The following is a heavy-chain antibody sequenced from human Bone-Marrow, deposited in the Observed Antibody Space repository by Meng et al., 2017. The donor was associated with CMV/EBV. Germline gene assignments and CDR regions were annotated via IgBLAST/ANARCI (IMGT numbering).Heavy chain of an antibody. CDR3: AGGSPNGGWYQIDY. CDR1: GGSMSRYY. J-gene: IGHJ4*02. D-gene: IGHD6-19*01. Sequence: ESLNISCTFSGGSMSRYYWSWIRQAPGKGLEWIGYVPYSGIISYNPALKSRVSISVDMSKNQFSLSLNSVTAADTAVYYCAGGSPNGGWYQIDYWGQGMLVTVSS. CDR2: VPYSGII. V-gene: IGHV4-59*01.